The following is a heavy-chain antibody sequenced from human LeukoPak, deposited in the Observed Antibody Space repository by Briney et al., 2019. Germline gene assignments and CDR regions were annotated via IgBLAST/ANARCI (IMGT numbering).Heavy chain of an antibody. CDR1: GFTFSTYA. CDR3: ARAQQLGAFDI. D-gene: IGHD6-13*01. V-gene: IGHV3-30-3*01. CDR2: ISYDGSNK. Sequence: GRSLRLSCAASGFTFSTYAMHWVRQAPGKGLEWVAVISYDGSNKYYADSVKGRFTISRDNAKNSLYLQMNSLRAEDTAVYYCARAQQLGAFDIWGQGTMVTVSS. J-gene: IGHJ3*02.